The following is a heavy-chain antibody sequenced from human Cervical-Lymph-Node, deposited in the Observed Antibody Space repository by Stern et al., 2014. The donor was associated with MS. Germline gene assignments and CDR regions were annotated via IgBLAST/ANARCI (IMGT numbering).Heavy chain of an antibody. V-gene: IGHV3-33*01. CDR2: IWFDGSNK. D-gene: IGHD4-23*01. CDR3: AREGGNTAEYFQH. Sequence: VHLVESGGGVVQPGRSLRLSCAASGFTFSSYGMHWVRQAPGKGLEWVAVIWFDGSNKYYADSVKGRFTISRDNSKKTLYLQMNSLRAEDTAVYYCAREGGNTAEYFQHWGQGTLVTVSS. J-gene: IGHJ1*01. CDR1: GFTFSSYG.